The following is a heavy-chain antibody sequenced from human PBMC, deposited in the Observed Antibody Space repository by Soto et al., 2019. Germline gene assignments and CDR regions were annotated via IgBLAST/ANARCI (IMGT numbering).Heavy chain of an antibody. V-gene: IGHV4-39*01. Sequence: PSETLSLTCTVSGGSISNSNYYWGWIRQPPGKGLEGIGSIYYSGSTYYNPSLTSRVTVSVDTSKNQFSLNLNSLTAADTAVYYCARATYYDSSGYQFPHRFDPWGQGTLVTVS. J-gene: IGHJ5*02. CDR2: IYYSGST. D-gene: IGHD3-22*01. CDR1: GGSISNSNYY. CDR3: ARATYYDSSGYQFPHRFDP.